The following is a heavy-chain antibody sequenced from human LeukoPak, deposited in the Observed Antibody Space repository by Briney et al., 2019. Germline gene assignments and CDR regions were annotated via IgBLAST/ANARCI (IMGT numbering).Heavy chain of an antibody. CDR2: ISGSGGST. J-gene: IGHJ4*02. Sequence: GGSLRLSCAASRFTFSSYAMSWVRQAPGKGLEWVSAISGSGGSTYYADSVKGRFTISRDNSKNTLYLQMNSLRAEDTAVYYCAKDHCSSTSCSAPEMGYDYWGQGTLVTVSS. CDR1: RFTFSSYA. D-gene: IGHD2-2*01. V-gene: IGHV3-23*01. CDR3: AKDHCSSTSCSAPEMGYDY.